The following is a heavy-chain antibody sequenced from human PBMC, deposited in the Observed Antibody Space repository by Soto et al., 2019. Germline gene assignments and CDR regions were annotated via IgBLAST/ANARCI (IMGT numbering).Heavy chain of an antibody. CDR1: AFTVRRIY. CDR3: ARAPPAFWSGTNYYYYGMDV. J-gene: IGHJ6*02. V-gene: IGHV3-53*01. CDR2: IDSGGST. D-gene: IGHD3-3*01. Sequence: RGSLSLYCSASAFTVRRIYMSWVRHPPGIHLQCVSVIDSGGSTYYADSVKGRFTISRDNSKNPLYLQMNSLRAEDTAVYYCARAPPAFWSGTNYYYYGMDVWGQGTTVTVSS.